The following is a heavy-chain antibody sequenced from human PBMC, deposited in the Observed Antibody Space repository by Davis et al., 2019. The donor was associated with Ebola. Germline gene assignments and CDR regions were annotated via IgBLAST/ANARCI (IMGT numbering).Heavy chain of an antibody. V-gene: IGHV3-7*01. CDR2: IRQGAGDK. J-gene: IGHJ5*02. Sequence: PGGSLRLSFAASGFILNSFSMTWIRQAPGKGLEWVASIRQGAGDKYYVDSVKGRFTISRDDVRNSLYLHMNSLRAEDTAVYYCARSWEGLTWGPGTLVTVSS. D-gene: IGHD1-26*01. CDR1: GFILNSFS. CDR3: ARSWEGLT.